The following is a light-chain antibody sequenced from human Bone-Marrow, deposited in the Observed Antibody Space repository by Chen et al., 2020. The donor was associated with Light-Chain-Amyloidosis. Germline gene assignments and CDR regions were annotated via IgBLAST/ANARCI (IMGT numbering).Light chain of an antibody. V-gene: IGLV2-14*03. CDR2: DVS. CDR3: SSYTRSSTWL. J-gene: IGLJ3*02. Sequence: QSALTQPASVSGSPGPSITISCTGTSSDVGGYNYVSWYQQHPGTAPKLVIFDVSYRPSGISNRFSGSKSGNTASLTSSGLQAEDEADYYCSSYTRSSTWLFGGGTRLTVL. CDR1: SSDVGGYNY.